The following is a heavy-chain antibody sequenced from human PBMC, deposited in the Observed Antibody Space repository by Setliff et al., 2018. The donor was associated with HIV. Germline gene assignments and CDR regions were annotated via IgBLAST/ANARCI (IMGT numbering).Heavy chain of an antibody. CDR2: INHRGST. CDR1: GGSFSGYY. D-gene: IGHD1-26*01. Sequence: SETLSLTCAVYGGSFSGYYWNWIRQSPGKGLEWIGEINHRGSTYYNPSLKSRVTISVDTSKNQFSLKLSSVTAADTAVYYCARDGGSYYGYYYGMDVWGQGTTVTVSS. CDR3: ARDGGSYYGYYYGMDV. V-gene: IGHV4-34*01. J-gene: IGHJ6*02.